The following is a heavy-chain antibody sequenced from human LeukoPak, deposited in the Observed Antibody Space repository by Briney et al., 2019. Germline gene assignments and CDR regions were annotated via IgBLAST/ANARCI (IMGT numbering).Heavy chain of an antibody. D-gene: IGHD2-2*02. V-gene: IGHV4-34*01. CDR3: ARTTVVVPAALLRRMGDNWFDP. CDR2: INHSGST. Sequence: SETLSLTCAVYGGSFSGYYWSWIRQPPGKGLEWIGEINHSGSTNYSPSLKSRVTISLDTSKNQFSLRLPSVTAADTAVYFCARTTVVVPAALLRRMGDNWFDPWGQGTLVTVSS. CDR1: GGSFSGYY. J-gene: IGHJ5*02.